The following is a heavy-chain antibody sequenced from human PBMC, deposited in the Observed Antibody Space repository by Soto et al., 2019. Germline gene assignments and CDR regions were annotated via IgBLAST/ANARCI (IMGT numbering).Heavy chain of an antibody. Sequence: QVQLVQSGAEVKKPGASVKVSCKASGYTFTSYAMHWVRQAPGQRLEWMGWINAGNGNTKYSQKFPGRVTITRDTSASTAYMELSSLRSEDTAVYYCARGLNVYYSDYWGQGTLVTVSS. J-gene: IGHJ4*02. CDR3: ARGLNVYYSDY. CDR2: INAGNGNT. CDR1: GYTFTSYA. D-gene: IGHD3-10*01. V-gene: IGHV1-3*01.